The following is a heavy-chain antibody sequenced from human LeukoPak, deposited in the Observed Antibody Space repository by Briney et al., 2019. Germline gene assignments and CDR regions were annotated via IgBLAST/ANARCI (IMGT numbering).Heavy chain of an antibody. J-gene: IGHJ4*02. CDR1: GFTFDEYA. Sequence: SGGSLRLSCTASGFTFDEYALSWVRQAPGKGLEWVGFIRIKPYGGTTEYAASVKGRFSISRDDSKSIAYLQMNSLKTEDTAVYYCSRLRGLDYGGNPPPDYWGQGTLVTVSS. CDR3: SRLRGLDYGGNPPPDY. V-gene: IGHV3-49*04. CDR2: IRIKPYGGTT. D-gene: IGHD4-23*01.